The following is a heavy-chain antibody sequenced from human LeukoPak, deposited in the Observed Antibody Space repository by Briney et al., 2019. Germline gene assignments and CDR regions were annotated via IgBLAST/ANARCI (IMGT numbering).Heavy chain of an antibody. D-gene: IGHD6-13*01. J-gene: IGHJ4*02. CDR3: ARDRVWTVLY. V-gene: IGHV3-7*01. CDR1: GFTFSTYA. CDR2: IKQDGSET. Sequence: PGGSLRLSCAASGFTFSTYAMSWVRQAPGKGLEWVANIKQDGSETYYMDSVKGRFTISRDNAKNSLYLHMNSLRAEDTARYYCARDRVWTVLYWGQGTLVTVSS.